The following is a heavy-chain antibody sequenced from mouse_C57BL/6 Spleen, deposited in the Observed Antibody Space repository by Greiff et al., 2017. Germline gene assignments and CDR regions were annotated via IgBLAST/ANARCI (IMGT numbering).Heavy chain of an antibody. CDR1: GYAFSSSW. D-gene: IGHD2-1*01. Sequence: VQLQQSGPELVKPGASVKISCKASGYAFSSSWMNWVKQRPGKGLEWIGRIYPGDGDTNYNGKFKGKATLTADKSSSTAYMQLSSLTSEDSAVYFCAREGGLYYGNYLYYFDYWGQGTTLTVSS. CDR2: IYPGDGDT. J-gene: IGHJ2*01. CDR3: AREGGLYYGNYLYYFDY. V-gene: IGHV1-82*01.